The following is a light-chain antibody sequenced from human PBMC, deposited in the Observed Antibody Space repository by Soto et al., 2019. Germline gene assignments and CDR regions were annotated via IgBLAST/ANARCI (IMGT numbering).Light chain of an antibody. Sequence: EIVLTQSPGTVSLSPGERATLSCRASQSVSSRYLAWYHQKPGQAPSLLLFGAVNRATAIPDRFSGSGSGTDFTLTISRREPEDFAVYYCQQYGDSPPAYTFGQGTKLEIK. J-gene: IGKJ2*01. CDR2: GAV. CDR3: QQYGDSPPAYT. CDR1: QSVSSRY. V-gene: IGKV3-20*01.